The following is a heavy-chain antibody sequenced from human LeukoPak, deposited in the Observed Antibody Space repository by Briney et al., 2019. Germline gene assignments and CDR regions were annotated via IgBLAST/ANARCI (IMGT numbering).Heavy chain of an antibody. CDR3: ARVFIAKARVGAFDI. V-gene: IGHV1-69*13. Sequence: SVKVSCKGSGGTFTSYAISWVRQAPGQGLEWMGGIIPIFGTANYAQKFQGRVTITADESTSTAYMELSSLRSEDTAVYYCARVFIAKARVGAFDIWGQGTMVTVSS. CDR2: IIPIFGTA. D-gene: IGHD6-13*01. J-gene: IGHJ3*02. CDR1: GGTFTSYA.